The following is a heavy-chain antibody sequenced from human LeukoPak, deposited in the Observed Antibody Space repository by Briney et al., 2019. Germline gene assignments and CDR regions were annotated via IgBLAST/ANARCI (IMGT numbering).Heavy chain of an antibody. CDR1: GYTFTGYY. J-gene: IGHJ4*02. CDR3: ARDLTPYSSSSSDY. V-gene: IGHV1-2*06. D-gene: IGHD6-6*01. CDR2: INPNSGGT. Sequence: ASVKVSCKASGYTFTGYYMHWVRQAPGQGLEWMGRINPNSGGTNYAQKFQGRVTMTRDTSISTAYMELGRLRSDDTAVYYCARDLTPYSSSSSDYWGQGTLVTVSS.